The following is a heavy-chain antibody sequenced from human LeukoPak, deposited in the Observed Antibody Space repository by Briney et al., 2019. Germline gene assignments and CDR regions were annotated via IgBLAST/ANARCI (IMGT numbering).Heavy chain of an antibody. V-gene: IGHV3-7*01. Sequence: PGGSLRPSCAASGFTFSGYWMSWVRQAPGKGLEWVATIKQDASEKTYVDSVEGRFTSSRDNAKSSLFLQMDSLRAEDTAVYCCARFGMDAAIDYWGQGTLVTVSS. D-gene: IGHD2-15*01. CDR2: IKQDASEK. CDR3: ARFGMDAAIDY. CDR1: GFTFSGYW. J-gene: IGHJ4*02.